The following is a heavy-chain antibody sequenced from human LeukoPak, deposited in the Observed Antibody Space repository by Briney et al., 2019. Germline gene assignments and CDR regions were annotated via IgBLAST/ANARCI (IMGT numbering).Heavy chain of an antibody. Sequence: ASVKVSCKASGYTFTGYYMHWVRQAPGQGLEWMGWINPNSGGTNYAQKFQGRVTMTRDTSISTAYMELSRLRSDDTAVYYCAGTYYDFWSGYYTYYFDYWGQGTLVTVSS. CDR1: GYTFTGYY. V-gene: IGHV1-2*02. D-gene: IGHD3-3*01. J-gene: IGHJ4*02. CDR2: INPNSGGT. CDR3: AGTYYDFWSGYYTYYFDY.